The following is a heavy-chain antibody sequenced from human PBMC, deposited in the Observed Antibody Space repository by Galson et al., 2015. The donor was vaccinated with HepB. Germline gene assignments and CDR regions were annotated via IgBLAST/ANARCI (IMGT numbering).Heavy chain of an antibody. D-gene: IGHD5-12*01. V-gene: IGHV4-39*01. CDR2: IYYSGST. J-gene: IGHJ4*02. Sequence: ETLSLTCTVSGGSISSSSYYWGWIRQPPGKGLEWIGSIYYSGSTYYNPSLKSRVTISVDTSKNQFSLKLSSVTAADTAVYYCARLASGYDGGGFDYWGQGTLVTVSS. CDR1: GGSISSSSYY. CDR3: ARLASGYDGGGFDY.